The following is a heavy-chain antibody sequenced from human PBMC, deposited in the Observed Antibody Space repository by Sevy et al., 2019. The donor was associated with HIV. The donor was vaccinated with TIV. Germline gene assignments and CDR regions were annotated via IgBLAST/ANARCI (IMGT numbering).Heavy chain of an antibody. CDR2: IKLDGSET. J-gene: IGHJ6*02. CDR3: ARDCSSTTCLWGMDV. Sequence: GESLKISCAASGFSFSNYWMSWVRQAPGKGLEWVANIKLDGSETYYVDSVKGRFTISRDNAKKSLYLQMHSLRTEDTAVYYCARDCSSTTCLWGMDVWGQGTTVTVSS. D-gene: IGHD2-2*01. CDR1: GFSFSNYW. V-gene: IGHV3-7*03.